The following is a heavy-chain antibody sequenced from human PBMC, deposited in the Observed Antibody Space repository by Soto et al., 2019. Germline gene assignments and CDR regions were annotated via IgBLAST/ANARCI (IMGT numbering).Heavy chain of an antibody. Sequence: ASVKVSCKASGYTFTSYDINWVRQATGQGLEWMGWMNPNSGNTGYAQKFQGRVTMTRNTSISTAYMELSSLRSEDTAVYYCARGVIRRGGAGGSGAPHCYYMDVWGKGTTVTVSS. V-gene: IGHV1-8*01. D-gene: IGHD3-10*01. CDR1: GYTFTSYD. CDR3: ARGVIRRGGAGGSGAPHCYYMDV. J-gene: IGHJ6*03. CDR2: MNPNSGNT.